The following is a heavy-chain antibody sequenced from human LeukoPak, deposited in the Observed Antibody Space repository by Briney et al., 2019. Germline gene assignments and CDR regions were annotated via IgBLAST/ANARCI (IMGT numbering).Heavy chain of an antibody. D-gene: IGHD6-13*01. J-gene: IGHJ4*02. CDR2: ISYDGSNK. CDR3: ARPKQQLVPNYEY. Sequence: SGGSLRLSCAASGFTFSSYPMHWVRQAPGKGLEWVALISYDGSNKYYADSVKGRFTISRDNSKNTLYLQMNSLRAEDTAVYYCARPKQQLVPNYEYWGQGTLVTVSS. CDR1: GFTFSSYP. V-gene: IGHV3-30*04.